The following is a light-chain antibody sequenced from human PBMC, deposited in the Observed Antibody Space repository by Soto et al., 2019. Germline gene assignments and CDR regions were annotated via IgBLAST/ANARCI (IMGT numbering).Light chain of an antibody. CDR2: LGS. CDR3: MQALETPYT. Sequence: EIVMTQSPPSLTVTPGEPASISCRSSQRLQHSNGNTFLDWYLEKPGQSPQLLIYLGSNRASGVPDRVSGSEAGPDFTLKISRVEAEDVGVYYCMQALETPYTFGQGTKLEIK. J-gene: IGKJ2*01. CDR1: QRLQHSNGNTF. V-gene: IGKV2-28*01.